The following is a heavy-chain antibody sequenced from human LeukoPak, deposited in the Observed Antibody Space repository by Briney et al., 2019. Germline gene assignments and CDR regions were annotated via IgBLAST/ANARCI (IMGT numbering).Heavy chain of an antibody. D-gene: IGHD5-18*01. CDR2: ISYDGSNK. J-gene: IGHJ3*02. CDR1: GFTFSSYA. Sequence: GGSLRLSCAASGFTFSSYAMHWVRQAPGKGLEWVAVISYDGSNKYYADSVKGRFTISRDNSKNSLFLQMNSLRTEDTAVYCCARDRRIQLWLEAFDIWGQGTLVTVSS. V-gene: IGHV3-30-3*01. CDR3: ARDRRIQLWLEAFDI.